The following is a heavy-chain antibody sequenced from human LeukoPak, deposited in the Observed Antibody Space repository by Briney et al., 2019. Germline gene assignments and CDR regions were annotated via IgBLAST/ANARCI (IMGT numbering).Heavy chain of an antibody. J-gene: IGHJ4*02. CDR2: IHPNTGAT. CDR1: GYTFTDYY. D-gene: IGHD5-12*01. V-gene: IGHV1-2*02. Sequence: ASVKVSCKTPGYTFTDYYLHWVRQAPGQGLEWVGWIHPNTGATHHAQKFQGRLTMTRDTSISTVYMELTRLRSDDTAVYYCARDMGRYSGYDYDYWGQGTLVTASS. CDR3: ARDMGRYSGYDYDY.